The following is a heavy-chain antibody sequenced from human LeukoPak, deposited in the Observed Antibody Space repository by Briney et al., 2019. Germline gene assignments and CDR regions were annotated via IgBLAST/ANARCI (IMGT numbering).Heavy chain of an antibody. CDR2: IIPIFGTA. Sequence: SVKVSCKASGYTFTSYYMHWVRQAPGQGLEWMGGIIPIFGTANYAQKFQGRVTITTDESTSTAYMELSSLRSEDTAVYYCARGPGGYSNYYYYYMDVWGKGTTVTVSS. CDR3: ARGPGGYSNYYYYYMDV. CDR1: GYTFTSYY. J-gene: IGHJ6*03. D-gene: IGHD4-11*01. V-gene: IGHV1-69*05.